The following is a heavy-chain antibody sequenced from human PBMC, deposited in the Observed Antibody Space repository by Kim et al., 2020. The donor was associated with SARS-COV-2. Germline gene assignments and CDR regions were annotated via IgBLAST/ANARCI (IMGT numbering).Heavy chain of an antibody. D-gene: IGHD4-17*01. CDR1: GFTFSSYA. Sequence: GGSLRLSCAASGFTFSSYAMHWVRQAPGKGLEWVAVISYDGSNKYYADSVKGRFTISRDNSKNTLYLQMNSLRAEDTAVYYCARDRAVHPDQYYYYYYGMDVWGQGTTVTVSS. CDR3: ARDRAVHPDQYYYYYYGMDV. CDR2: ISYDGSNK. V-gene: IGHV3-30*04. J-gene: IGHJ6*02.